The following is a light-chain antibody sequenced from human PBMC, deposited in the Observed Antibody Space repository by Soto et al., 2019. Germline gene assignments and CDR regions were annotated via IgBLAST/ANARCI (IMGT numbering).Light chain of an antibody. CDR2: GAS. CDR1: QSVDTR. V-gene: IGKV3-15*01. Sequence: EIERTQSPATLSVSPGERATLTCWASQSVDTRLAWYQQKPGQAPRRLVYGASTRATGIPSRFSGSGSGTEFTLTISSLQSEDFAVYYCQQYKRWPLTFGGGTKVEIK. J-gene: IGKJ4*01. CDR3: QQYKRWPLT.